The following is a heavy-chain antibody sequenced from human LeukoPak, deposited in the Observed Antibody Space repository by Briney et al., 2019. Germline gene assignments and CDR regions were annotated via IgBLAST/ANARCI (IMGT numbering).Heavy chain of an antibody. V-gene: IGHV3-33*06. CDR3: AKHLDDFWTGYNLYFQF. Sequence: GGSLRLSCAASGFTFSSYGMHWVRQAPGKGLEWVAVIWHDGSNKYYADSVKGRFTLSRDNSKNTLYLQMNSLRAEDTAEYYCAKHLDDFWTGYNLYFQFWGQGALVTVSS. D-gene: IGHD3/OR15-3a*01. J-gene: IGHJ4*02. CDR2: IWHDGSNK. CDR1: GFTFSSYG.